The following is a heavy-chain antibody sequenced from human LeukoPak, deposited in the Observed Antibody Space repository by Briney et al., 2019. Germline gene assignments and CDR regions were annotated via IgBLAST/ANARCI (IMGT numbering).Heavy chain of an antibody. CDR1: GGSFSGYY. Sequence: PSETLSLTCAVYGGSFSGYYWSWIRQPPGKGLEWIGRIYTSGSTNYNPSLKSRVTISVDTSKNQFSLKLSSVTAADTAVYYCARDPSSWYYMDVWGKGTTVTISS. CDR2: IYTSGST. D-gene: IGHD6-13*01. J-gene: IGHJ6*03. CDR3: ARDPSSWYYMDV. V-gene: IGHV4-59*10.